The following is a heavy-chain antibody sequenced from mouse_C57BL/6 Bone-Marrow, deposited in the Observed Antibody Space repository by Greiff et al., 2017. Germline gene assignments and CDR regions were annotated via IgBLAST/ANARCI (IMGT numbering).Heavy chain of an antibody. CDR3: ARSGKGSFDY. V-gene: IGHV1-69*01. CDR1: GYTFTSYW. Sequence: QVQLQQPGAELVMPGASVKLSCEASGYTFTSYWMHWVKQRPGQGLEWIGEIDPSDSYTNYNQKFKGKSTLTVDKSSSTAYMQLSSLTSEDSAVYYCARSGKGSFDYWGQGTTVTVYS. J-gene: IGHJ2*01. CDR2: IDPSDSYT. D-gene: IGHD1-3*01.